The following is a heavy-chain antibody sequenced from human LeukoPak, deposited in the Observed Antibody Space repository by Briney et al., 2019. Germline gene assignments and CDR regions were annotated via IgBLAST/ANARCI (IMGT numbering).Heavy chain of an antibody. J-gene: IGHJ4*02. D-gene: IGHD3-22*01. Sequence: SETLSLTCTVSGGSISSGSYYWSWIRQPAGKGLEWIGRIYTSGSTNYNPSLKSRVTISVDTSKNQFSLKLNSVTAADTAVYCCARVTTGGYYNCWGQGTLVTVSS. V-gene: IGHV4-61*02. CDR2: IYTSGST. CDR1: GGSISSGSYY. CDR3: ARVTTGGYYNC.